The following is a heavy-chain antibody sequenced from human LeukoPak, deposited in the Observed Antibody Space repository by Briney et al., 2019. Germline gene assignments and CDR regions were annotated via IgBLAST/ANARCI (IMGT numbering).Heavy chain of an antibody. J-gene: IGHJ2*01. CDR2: IYYSGST. CDR1: GGSISSYY. D-gene: IGHD1-14*01. V-gene: IGHV4-59*01. CDR3: ARDQGIWYLIS. Sequence: SETLSLTCTVSGGSISSYYWSWIRQPPGKGLEWIGYIYYSGSTNYNPSLKSRVTISVDTSKNQFSLKLSSVTAADTAVYYCARDQGIWYLISGAVAPWSLSPQ.